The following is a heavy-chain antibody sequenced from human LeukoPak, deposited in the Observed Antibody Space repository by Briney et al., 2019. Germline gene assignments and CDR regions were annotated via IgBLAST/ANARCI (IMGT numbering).Heavy chain of an antibody. CDR3: AKLGIDAFDI. CDR2: ISYDGSNK. J-gene: IGHJ3*02. CDR1: GFTFSSYG. D-gene: IGHD1-26*01. V-gene: IGHV3-30*18. Sequence: GGSLRFSCAASGFTFSSYGMHWVRQAPGKGLEWVAVISYDGSNKYYADSVKGRFTISRDNSKNTLYLQMNSLRAEDTAVYYCAKLGIDAFDIWGQGTMVTVSS.